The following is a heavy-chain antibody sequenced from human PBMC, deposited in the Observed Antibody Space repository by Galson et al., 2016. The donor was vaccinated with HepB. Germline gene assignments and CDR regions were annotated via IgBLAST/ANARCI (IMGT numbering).Heavy chain of an antibody. CDR1: GGTFSSYA. CDR2: IIPIFGTA. V-gene: IGHV1-69*13. D-gene: IGHD3-22*01. CDR3: ARRGNYYESSDYLWALDI. Sequence: SVKVSCKASGGTFSSYAISWVRQAPGQGLEWMGGIIPIFGTANYAQKFRGRVTITADESTSTAYMELSSLRSEDTAVYYCARRGNYYESSDYLWALDIWGQGTMVTVAS. J-gene: IGHJ3*02.